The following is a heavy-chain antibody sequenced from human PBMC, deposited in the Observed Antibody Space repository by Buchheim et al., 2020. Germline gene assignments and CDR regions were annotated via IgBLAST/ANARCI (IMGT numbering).Heavy chain of an antibody. J-gene: IGHJ4*02. CDR2: ITSGGFTT. Sequence: EAQLVESGGGLVQPGGSLRISCAASVFDFNSYDMNWVRQAPGKGREWVAFITSGGFTTYYADSLEGRFTLSRDNAENSLFLQMNSLRAEDTGVYYCARDFSGWYYFDLWGQGT. CDR3: ARDFSGWYYFDL. D-gene: IGHD6-19*01. CDR1: VFDFNSYD. V-gene: IGHV3-48*03.